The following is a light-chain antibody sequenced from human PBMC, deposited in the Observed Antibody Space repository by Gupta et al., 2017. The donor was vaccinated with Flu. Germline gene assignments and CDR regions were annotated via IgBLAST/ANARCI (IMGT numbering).Light chain of an antibody. CDR2: NNN. V-gene: IGLV3-21*02. Sequence: SYVLNQAPSVSAAPGQSAKIACGGDRIGNKDVHWYQQRPGQAPVVVIFNNNERPSGISGRFSGPNSGNTATLTISRVGAGDEADYYCQVWDSSDDWRGVFGGGTTLTVL. CDR3: QVWDSSDDWRGV. CDR1: RIGNKD. J-gene: IGLJ3*02.